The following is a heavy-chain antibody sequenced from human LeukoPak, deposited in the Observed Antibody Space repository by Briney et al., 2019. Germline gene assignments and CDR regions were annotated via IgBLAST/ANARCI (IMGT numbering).Heavy chain of an antibody. CDR1: GGSIGGDH. CDR2: ISYTGST. D-gene: IGHD6-19*01. J-gene: IGHJ4*02. CDR3: ARAVTGTSLVDF. Sequence: PSETLSLTCTISGGSIGGDHWSWIRQAPGEGLEWIGYISYTGSTSYNPSLRSRVTISLNTPENQFSLRLTSETAADTAVYYCARAVTGTSLVDFWGQGTLVAVSS. V-gene: IGHV4-59*08.